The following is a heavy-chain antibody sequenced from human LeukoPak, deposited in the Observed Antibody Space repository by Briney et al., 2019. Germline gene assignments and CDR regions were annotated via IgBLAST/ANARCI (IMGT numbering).Heavy chain of an antibody. CDR2: IIPIFGTA. Sequence: GASVKVSCKASGGTFSSYAISWVRQAPGQGLEWMGGIIPIFGTANYAQKFQGRVTITADKSTSTAYMELSSLRSEDTALYYCASGGGTRSMYYDILTGYFDYWGQGTLVTVSS. CDR3: ASGGGTRSMYYDILTGYFDY. D-gene: IGHD3-9*01. J-gene: IGHJ4*02. CDR1: GGTFSSYA. V-gene: IGHV1-69*06.